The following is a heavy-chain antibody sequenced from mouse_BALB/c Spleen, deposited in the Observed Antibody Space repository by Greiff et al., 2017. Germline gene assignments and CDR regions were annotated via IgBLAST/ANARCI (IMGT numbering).Heavy chain of an antibody. CDR1: GYTFTSYN. CDR2: IYPGNGDT. V-gene: IGHV1-12*01. Sequence: QVQLKQPGAELVKPGASVKMSCKASGYTFTSYNMHWVKQTPGQGLEWIGAIYPGNGDTSYNQKFKGKATLTADKSSSTAYMQLSSLTSEDSAVYYCARPYYGNYDAMDYWGQGTSVTVSS. J-gene: IGHJ4*01. CDR3: ARPYYGNYDAMDY. D-gene: IGHD2-10*01.